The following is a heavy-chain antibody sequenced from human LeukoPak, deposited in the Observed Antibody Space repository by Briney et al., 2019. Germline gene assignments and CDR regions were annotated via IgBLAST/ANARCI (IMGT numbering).Heavy chain of an antibody. CDR1: GFPFSSHA. CDR2: INTGGGGT. Sequence: GGSLRLSCAASGFPFSSHAMSWVRQAPGKGLEWVSTINTGGGGTYYADSVKGRFTVSRDNSKNTVDLQMNSLRAEDTALYYCAEITMIRGFDYWGQGTLVTVSS. J-gene: IGHJ4*02. D-gene: IGHD3-10*01. CDR3: AEITMIRGFDY. V-gene: IGHV3-23*01.